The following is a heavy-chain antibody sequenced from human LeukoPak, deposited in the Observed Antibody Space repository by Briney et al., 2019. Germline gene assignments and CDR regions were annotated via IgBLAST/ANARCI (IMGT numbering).Heavy chain of an antibody. Sequence: ASVKVSCKASGGTFSSYAISWVRQAPGQGLEWMGGIIPIFGTANYAQKFQGRVTITADESTSTAYMELSSLRSGDTAVYYCARDRPTDQWELLNRYSPHYGMDVWGQGTTVTVSS. CDR2: IIPIFGTA. J-gene: IGHJ6*02. D-gene: IGHD1-26*01. CDR1: GGTFSSYA. CDR3: ARDRPTDQWELLNRYSPHYGMDV. V-gene: IGHV1-69*13.